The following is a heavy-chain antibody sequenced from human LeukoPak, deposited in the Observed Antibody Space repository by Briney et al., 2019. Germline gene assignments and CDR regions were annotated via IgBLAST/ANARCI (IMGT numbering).Heavy chain of an antibody. V-gene: IGHV5-51*01. CDR2: VYPGDSDS. CDR1: GSIFTGYW. J-gene: IGHJ4*02. D-gene: IGHD1-1*01. Sequence: GASLKISCKGSGSIFTGYWIGWVRQLPGKGLEWMGIVYPGDSDSRYSPSFQGQVTISVDKSISTAYLQWGSLKASDTAMYYCARHGAAGTTLDYWGQGALVTVSS. CDR3: ARHGAAGTTLDY.